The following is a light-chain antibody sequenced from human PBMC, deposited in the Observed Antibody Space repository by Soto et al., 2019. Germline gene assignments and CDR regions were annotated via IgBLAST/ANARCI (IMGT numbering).Light chain of an antibody. J-gene: IGKJ5*01. Sequence: EIVMTQSPATLSVSAGERATLSCRASQSVSSNLAWYQQKPGQAPRLLIYGTSTRATGIPDRFSGSGSGTDFTLTITRLEPEDSAVYFCQQYTGPPTTFGQGTRLEIK. CDR1: QSVSSN. CDR3: QQYTGPPTT. CDR2: GTS. V-gene: IGKV3D-15*01.